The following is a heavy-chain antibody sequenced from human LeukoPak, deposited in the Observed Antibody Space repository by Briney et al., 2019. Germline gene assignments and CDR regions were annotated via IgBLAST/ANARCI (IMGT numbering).Heavy chain of an antibody. J-gene: IGHJ6*03. V-gene: IGHV3-23*01. Sequence: GGSLRLSCAASRFTFSSYAMSWVRQAAGRGLEWVSAITGSGGSRYYAHSLKGRFIISRDNSKNTLYLQMNSLRAEDTAVYYCAKGPGPGYFYYYMDVWGKGTTVTVSS. CDR3: AKGPGPGYFYYYMDV. CDR1: RFTFSSYA. CDR2: ITGSGGSR.